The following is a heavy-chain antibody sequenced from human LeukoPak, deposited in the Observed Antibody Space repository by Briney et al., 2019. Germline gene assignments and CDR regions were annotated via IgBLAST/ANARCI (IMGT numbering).Heavy chain of an antibody. V-gene: IGHV3-30-3*01. CDR3: ARDYERAGLILTGYFTFDP. Sequence: GGSLRLSCAASGFTFSSYAMHWVRQAPGKGLEWVAVISYDGSNKYYADSVKGRFTISRDNSKNTLYLQMNSLRAEDTAVYYCARDYERAGLILTGYFTFDPWGQGTLVTVSS. J-gene: IGHJ5*02. CDR1: GFTFSSYA. D-gene: IGHD3-9*01. CDR2: ISYDGSNK.